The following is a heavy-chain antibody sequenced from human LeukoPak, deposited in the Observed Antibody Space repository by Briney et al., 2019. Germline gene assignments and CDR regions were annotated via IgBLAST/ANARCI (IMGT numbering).Heavy chain of an antibody. CDR1: GFTFSTYG. V-gene: IGHV3-30*02. Sequence: GGSLRLSCAASGFTFSTYGMHWVRQAPGKGLEWVAFIRYDGRNKYYADSVKGRFTISRDNAKNSLYLQMNSLRAEDTAVYYCARDGPWIQLLSPRAFDIWGQGTMVTVSS. J-gene: IGHJ3*02. CDR3: ARDGPWIQLLSPRAFDI. CDR2: IRYDGRNK. D-gene: IGHD5-18*01.